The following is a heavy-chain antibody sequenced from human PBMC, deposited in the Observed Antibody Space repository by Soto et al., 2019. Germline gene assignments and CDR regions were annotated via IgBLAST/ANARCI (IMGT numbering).Heavy chain of an antibody. J-gene: IGHJ5*02. CDR2: LNPDIGTT. D-gene: IGHD3-22*01. Sequence: QVQLVQSGAAVRKPGASVKVSCKASGYTFTSYDINWVRQAPGLGLEWMGWLNPDIGTTGYAQKFQGRVTLTRVTSINTAYMELSSLRSEDTAVYYCARGRVYSYSGSHYVDYWFGPWGQGTLVTVSS. CDR3: ARGRVYSYSGSHYVDYWFGP. V-gene: IGHV1-8*02. CDR1: GYTFTSYD.